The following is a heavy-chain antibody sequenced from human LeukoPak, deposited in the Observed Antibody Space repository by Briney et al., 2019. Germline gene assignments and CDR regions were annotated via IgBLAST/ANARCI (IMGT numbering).Heavy chain of an antibody. CDR1: GGSISSYY. V-gene: IGHV4-59*01. Sequence: SETLSLTCTVSGGSISSYYWSWIRQPPGKGLEWIGYIYYSGSTNYNPSLKSRVTISVDTSKNQFSLKLSSVTAADTAVYYCARVLDYYDSSGYRNYYYYYMDVWGKGTTVTISS. D-gene: IGHD3-22*01. J-gene: IGHJ6*03. CDR3: ARVLDYYDSSGYRNYYYYYMDV. CDR2: IYYSGST.